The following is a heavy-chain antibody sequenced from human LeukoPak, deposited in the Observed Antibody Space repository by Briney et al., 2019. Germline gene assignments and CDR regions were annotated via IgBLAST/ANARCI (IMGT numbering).Heavy chain of an antibody. CDR1: GFTFSSYG. Sequence: GGSLRLSCAVSGFTFSSYGMHWVRQAPGKGLEWVAFIRYDGSNKYYADSVKGRFTISRDNSKNTLYLQMNSLRAEDTAVYYCAKPIGYCSSTSCYSGDAFDIWGQGTMVTVSS. D-gene: IGHD2-2*03. CDR2: IRYDGSNK. J-gene: IGHJ3*02. CDR3: AKPIGYCSSTSCYSGDAFDI. V-gene: IGHV3-30*02.